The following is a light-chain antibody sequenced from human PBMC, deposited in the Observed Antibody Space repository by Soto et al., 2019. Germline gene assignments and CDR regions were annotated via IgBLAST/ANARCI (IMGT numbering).Light chain of an antibody. CDR3: QQYASHLGT. V-gene: IGKV3-20*01. CDR1: QSVSSSY. Sequence: EIVLTQSPGTLSLSPGERATLSCRASQSVSSSYLAWYQQKPGQAPRLLIYGASSRATGIPDRFSGSGSGTDFTLTISGLEPEDFAVYYCQQYASHLGTFGQGTKVEIK. J-gene: IGKJ1*01. CDR2: GAS.